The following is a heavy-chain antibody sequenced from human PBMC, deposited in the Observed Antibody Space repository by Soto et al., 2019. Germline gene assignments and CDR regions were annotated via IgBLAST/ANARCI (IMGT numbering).Heavy chain of an antibody. CDR1: SGSISSSNW. D-gene: IGHD2-2*01. V-gene: IGHV4-4*02. CDR3: ARDLGYCSSTSFYPRGYYCMDI. Sequence: PSETLSLTCAAASGSISSSNWWSWVRQPPGKGLEWIGEIYHSGSTNYNPSLKSRVTISVDKSKNQFSLKLSSVTAADTAVYYCARDLGYCSSTSFYPRGYYCMDIWGKETTLTISS. J-gene: IGHJ6*03. CDR2: IYHSGST.